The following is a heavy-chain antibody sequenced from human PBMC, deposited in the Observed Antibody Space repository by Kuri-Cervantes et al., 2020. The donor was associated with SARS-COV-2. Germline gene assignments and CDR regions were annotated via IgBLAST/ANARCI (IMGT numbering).Heavy chain of an antibody. CDR1: GFSFNTFW. J-gene: IGHJ6*03. Sequence: LSLTCAGSGFSFNTFWMSWVRQAPGQGLEWVAAISYDGNNKYFADSVRGRFTVSRDNSKNTLYLEMDGLRPEDTAVYYCARDMTFDEYGDYFYYYMDVWGKGTTVTVSS. CDR2: ISYDGNNK. V-gene: IGHV3-30*03. D-gene: IGHD3-16*01. CDR3: ARDMTFDEYGDYFYYYMDV.